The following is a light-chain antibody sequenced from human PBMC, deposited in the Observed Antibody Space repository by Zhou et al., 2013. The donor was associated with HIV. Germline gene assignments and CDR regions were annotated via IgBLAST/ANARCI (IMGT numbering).Light chain of an antibody. CDR2: AAS. CDR3: QQSYSAPYT. V-gene: IGKV1-39*01. Sequence: DIQMTQSPSSLSASVGDRVTITCRASQSISSYLNWYQHKPGKGPKVLIYAASSLQSGVPSRFSGSGSGTDFTLTISSLLPEDFATYYCQQSYSAPYTFGQGTKLEIK. J-gene: IGKJ2*01. CDR1: QSISSY.